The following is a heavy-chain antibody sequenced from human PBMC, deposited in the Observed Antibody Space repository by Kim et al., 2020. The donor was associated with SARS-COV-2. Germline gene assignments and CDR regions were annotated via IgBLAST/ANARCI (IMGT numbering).Heavy chain of an antibody. CDR2: ISAYNGNT. Sequence: ASVKVSCKASGYTFTSYGISWVRQAPGQGLEWMGWISAYNGNTNYAQKLQGRVTMTTDTSTSTAYMELRSLRSDDTAVYYCARDGEMATTLGDLFDYWGQGTLVTVSS. D-gene: IGHD1-1*01. V-gene: IGHV1-18*01. J-gene: IGHJ4*02. CDR3: ARDGEMATTLGDLFDY. CDR1: GYTFTSYG.